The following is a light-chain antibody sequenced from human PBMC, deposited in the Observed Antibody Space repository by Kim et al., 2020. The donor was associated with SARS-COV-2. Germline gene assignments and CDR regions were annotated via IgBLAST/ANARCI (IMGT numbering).Light chain of an antibody. J-gene: IGKJ4*01. CDR2: KAS. CDR3: QHYHSYPIT. CDR1: QSVSFW. Sequence: AFVGDRVTITCRASQSVSFWLAWYQQKPGKAPKLLISKASNLESGVPSRFSGSGSGTEFTLTISSLQPDDLATYYCQHYHSYPITFGGGTKVDIK. V-gene: IGKV1-5*03.